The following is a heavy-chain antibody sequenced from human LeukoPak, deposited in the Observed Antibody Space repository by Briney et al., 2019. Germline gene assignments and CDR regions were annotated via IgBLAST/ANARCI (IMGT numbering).Heavy chain of an antibody. CDR2: ISYDGSNK. Sequence: GGSLRLSCAASGFTFSDYDLHWVRQAPGKGLEWVAVISYDGSNKYYADSVRGRFTISRDNSKNTVYLEMNSLRAEDTAVYYCAKGRGFDVYCRAGSCSSFDPWGQGTLVTVSS. V-gene: IGHV3-30*01. J-gene: IGHJ5*02. D-gene: IGHD2-15*01. CDR3: AKGRGFDVYCRAGSCSSFDP. CDR1: GFTFSDYD.